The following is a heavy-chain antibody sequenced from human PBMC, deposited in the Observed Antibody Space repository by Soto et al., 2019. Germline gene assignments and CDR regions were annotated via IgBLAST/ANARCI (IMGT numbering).Heavy chain of an antibody. D-gene: IGHD3-10*01. CDR3: ARSGEVLLWFGESKDAFDI. CDR2: ISAYNGNT. Sequence: ASVKVSCKASGCTFTSYGISWVRQAPGQGLEWMGWISAYNGNTNYAQKLQGRVTITTDTSTSTAYMELRSLRSDDTAVYYCARSGEVLLWFGESKDAFDIWGQGTMVTVSS. J-gene: IGHJ3*02. CDR1: GCTFTSYG. V-gene: IGHV1-18*01.